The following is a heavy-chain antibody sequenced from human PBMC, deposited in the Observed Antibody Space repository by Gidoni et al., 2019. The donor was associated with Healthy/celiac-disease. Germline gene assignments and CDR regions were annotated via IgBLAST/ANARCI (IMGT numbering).Heavy chain of an antibody. D-gene: IGHD3-16*02. CDR2: IYYSGST. J-gene: IGHJ4*02. CDR1: GRSLSSSSYY. V-gene: IGHV4-39*01. CDR3: ARLLTYDYVWGSYRHFDY. Sequence: QLQLQESGPGLVKPSETLSLTCTVSGRSLSSSSYYWGWIRQPPGKGLEWIGSIYYSGSTYYNPSLKSRVTISVDTSKNQFSLKLSSVTAADTAVYYCARLLTYDYVWGSYRHFDYWGQGTLVTVSS.